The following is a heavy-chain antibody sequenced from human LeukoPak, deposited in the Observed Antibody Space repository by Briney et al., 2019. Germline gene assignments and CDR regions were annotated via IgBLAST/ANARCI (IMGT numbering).Heavy chain of an antibody. Sequence: GGSLRLSCAASGFTFSDYYMSWIRQAPGKGLEWVSYISSDSSSRHYIDSVKGRFTIFRDNARNSLYLQMNSLRAEDTAVYYCAKDIAAAGGPCAYWGRGTLVTVSS. CDR1: GFTFSDYY. D-gene: IGHD6-13*01. J-gene: IGHJ4*02. CDR2: ISSDSSSR. CDR3: AKDIAAAGGPCAY. V-gene: IGHV3-11*06.